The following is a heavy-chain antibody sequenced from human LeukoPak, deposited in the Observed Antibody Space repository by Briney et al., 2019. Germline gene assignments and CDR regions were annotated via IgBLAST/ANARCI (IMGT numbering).Heavy chain of an antibody. CDR2: IKLDGSEK. V-gene: IGHV3-7*01. D-gene: IGHD5-18*01. CDR3: AREGYGYPPHYYYYGMDV. Sequence: GGSLRLSCAASGFTFSSYWMSWVRQAPGKGLEWVANIKLDGSEKYYVDSVKGRFTISRDNAKNSLYLQMNSLRAEDTAVYYCAREGYGYPPHYYYYGMDVWGQGTTVTVS. CDR1: GFTFSSYW. J-gene: IGHJ6*02.